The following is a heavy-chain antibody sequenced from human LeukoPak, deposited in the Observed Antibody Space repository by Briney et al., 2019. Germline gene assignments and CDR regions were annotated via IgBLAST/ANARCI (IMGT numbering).Heavy chain of an antibody. V-gene: IGHV1-2*06. CDR2: INPNSGGT. D-gene: IGHD3-22*01. Sequence: GASVKVSCEASGYTFTGYYMHWVRQAPGQGLEWMGRINPNSGGTNYAQKFQGRVTMTRDTSISTAYMELSRLRSDDTAVYYCARDSTQRYYYDSSGHYYGVDYWGQGTLVTVSS. CDR1: GYTFTGYY. J-gene: IGHJ4*02. CDR3: ARDSTQRYYYDSSGHYYGVDY.